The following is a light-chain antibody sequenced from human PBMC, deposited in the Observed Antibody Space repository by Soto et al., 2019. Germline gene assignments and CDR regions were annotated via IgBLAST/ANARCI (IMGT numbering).Light chain of an antibody. J-gene: IGKJ3*01. Sequence: IVVTQSPLSLPVTPGEPASISCTSSQSLLLSDGYSFLDWYVQKPGQSPQLLVFLGSNRASGVPDRFSGSRSGTDFTLKISRVEAEDVGVYYCMHGLQTPFFGHGTRVEIK. CDR1: QSLLLSDGYSF. V-gene: IGKV2-28*01. CDR3: MHGLQTPF. CDR2: LGS.